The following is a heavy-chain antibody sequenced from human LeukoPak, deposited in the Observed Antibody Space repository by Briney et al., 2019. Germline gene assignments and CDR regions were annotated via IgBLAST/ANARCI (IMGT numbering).Heavy chain of an antibody. V-gene: IGHV1-46*01. J-gene: IGHJ4*02. CDR1: GYTFTIYY. D-gene: IGHD3-22*01. CDR2: INPSGGST. CDR3: ARALYDDSSGYRSVPIDY. Sequence: GASVTVSFKSSGYTFTIYYMHWVRQAPGQGLEWMGIINPSGGSTSYAQKFQGRVTMTRDTSTSTVYMELSSLRSEDTAVYYCARALYDDSSGYRSVPIDYWGQGTLVTVSS.